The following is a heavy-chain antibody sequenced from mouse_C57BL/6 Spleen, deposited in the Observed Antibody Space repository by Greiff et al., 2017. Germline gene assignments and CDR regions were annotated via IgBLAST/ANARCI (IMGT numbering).Heavy chain of an antibody. CDR1: GYAFSSSW. D-gene: IGHD1-1*01. J-gene: IGHJ3*01. V-gene: IGHV1-82*01. CDR2: IYPGDGDT. Sequence: QVQLKQSGPELVKPGASVKISCKASGYAFSSSWMNWVKQRPGTGLEWIGRIYPGDGDTNYNGKFKGKATLTADKSSSTAYMQLSSLTSEDSAVYFCARRGVYYYGSGDWFAYWGQGTLVTVSA. CDR3: ARRGVYYYGSGDWFAY.